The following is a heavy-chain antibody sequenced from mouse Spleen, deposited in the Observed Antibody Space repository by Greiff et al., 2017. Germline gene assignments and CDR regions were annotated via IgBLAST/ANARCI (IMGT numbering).Heavy chain of an antibody. CDR3: ARGGYPAWFAY. CDR2: ISSGGGNT. Sequence: EVKLVESGGGLVKPGGSLKLSCAASGFTFSSYTMSWVRQTPAKRLEWVATISSGGGNTYYPDSVKGRFTISRDNARNTLYLQMSSLRSEDTAMYYCARGGYPAWFAYWGQGTLVTVSA. CDR1: GFTFSSYT. J-gene: IGHJ3*01. D-gene: IGHD2-2*01. V-gene: IGHV5-9*04.